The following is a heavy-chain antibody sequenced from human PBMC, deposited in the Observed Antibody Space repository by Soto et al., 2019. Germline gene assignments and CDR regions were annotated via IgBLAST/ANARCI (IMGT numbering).Heavy chain of an antibody. V-gene: IGHV4-59*08. CDR1: GVSISSYY. J-gene: IGHJ5*02. D-gene: IGHD3-9*01. CDR3: ARHSPYYDILTGYYEVSWFDP. CDR2: IYYSGST. Sequence: PSETLSLTCTVSGVSISSYYLSWIRQTPGKGLEWIGYIYYSGSTNYNPSLKSRVTISVDTSKNQFSLKLSSVTAADTAVYYCARHSPYYDILTGYYEVSWFDPWGQGTLVTVSS.